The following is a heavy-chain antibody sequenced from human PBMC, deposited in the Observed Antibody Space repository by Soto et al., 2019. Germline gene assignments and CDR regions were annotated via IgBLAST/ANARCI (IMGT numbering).Heavy chain of an antibody. D-gene: IGHD3-3*01. J-gene: IGHJ4*02. CDR2: ISSSSSTI. CDR1: GFTFSSYS. Sequence: GGSLRLSCAASGFTFSSYSMNWVRQAPGKGLEWVSYISSSSSTIYYADSVKGRFTISRDNAKNSLYLQMNSLRAEDTAVYYCARVPLYDFWSGYSDYYFDYWGQGTLVTVSS. CDR3: ARVPLYDFWSGYSDYYFDY. V-gene: IGHV3-48*01.